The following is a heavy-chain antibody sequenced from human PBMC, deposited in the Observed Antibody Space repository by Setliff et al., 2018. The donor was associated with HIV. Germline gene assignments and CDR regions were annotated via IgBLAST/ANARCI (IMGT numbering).Heavy chain of an antibody. V-gene: IGHV4-31*03. Sequence: PSETLSLTCTVSGGSISSGYYYWSWIRQHPGKGLEWIGYIYYSGNPFYNPSLRSRVTISLDTSKNQFSLKLSSVTAADTAVYYCARGFDYAQRPPLYYFDYWGQGPLVTVSS. CDR1: GGSISSGYYY. CDR3: ARGFDYAQRPPLYYFDY. CDR2: IYYSGNP. J-gene: IGHJ4*02. D-gene: IGHD2-2*01.